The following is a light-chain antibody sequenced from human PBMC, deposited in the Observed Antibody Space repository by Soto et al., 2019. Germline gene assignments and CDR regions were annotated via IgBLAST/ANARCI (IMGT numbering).Light chain of an antibody. CDR1: SSDVGSYNL. V-gene: IGLV2-23*02. CDR2: EVS. CDR3: CSYASSSTYV. J-gene: IGLJ1*01. Sequence: QSALTQPASVSGSPGQSITISCTGTSSDVGSYNLVSWYQQHPDKAPKLMIYEVSKRPSGVSNRFSGSKSGNTASLTISGLQAEDEADYYCCSYASSSTYVFGTGTKLTVL.